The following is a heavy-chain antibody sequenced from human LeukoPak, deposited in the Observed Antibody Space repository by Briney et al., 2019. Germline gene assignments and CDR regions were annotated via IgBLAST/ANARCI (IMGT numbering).Heavy chain of an antibody. D-gene: IGHD3-10*01. V-gene: IGHV4-4*07. CDR3: SRASGTTGEVKFDP. CDR2: IYGSGST. CDR1: GGSIRSY. J-gene: IGHJ5*02. Sequence: SETLSLTCTVSGGSIRSYWSWIRQPAGKGLEWFGRIYGSGSTDYNPSLKSRVTMSIDTYKNQFSLNLISVSAADTAVYYCSRASGTTGEVKFDPWGQGTLVTVSS.